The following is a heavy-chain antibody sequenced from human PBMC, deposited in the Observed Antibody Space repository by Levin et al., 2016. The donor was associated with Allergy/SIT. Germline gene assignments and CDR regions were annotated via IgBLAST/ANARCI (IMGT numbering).Heavy chain of an antibody. CDR3: AKDRSRSIDYDILTGLSAFDI. CDR2: ISYDGSNK. CDR1: GFTFSSYG. D-gene: IGHD3-9*01. Sequence: GESLKISCAASGFTFSSYGMHWVRQAPGKGLGWVAVISYDGSNKYYPDSVKGRFTISRDNSKNTLYLQMNSLRAEDTAVYYCAKDRSRSIDYDILTGLSAFDIWGQGTMVTVSS. V-gene: IGHV3-30*18. J-gene: IGHJ3*02.